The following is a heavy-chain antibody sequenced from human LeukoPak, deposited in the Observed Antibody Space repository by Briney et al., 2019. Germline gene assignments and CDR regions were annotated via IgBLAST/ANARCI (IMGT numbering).Heavy chain of an antibody. V-gene: IGHV4-59*01. Sequence: KPSETLSLTCTVAGGSISSYYWSWIRQPPGKGLEWIGYIYYSGSTNYNPSLKSRVTISVDTSKHQFPLTLSSVTAADTAVYYCARGGVAGLKQYYFDYWGQGTLVTVSS. D-gene: IGHD6-19*01. CDR2: IYYSGST. J-gene: IGHJ4*02. CDR3: ARGGVAGLKQYYFDY. CDR1: GGSISSYY.